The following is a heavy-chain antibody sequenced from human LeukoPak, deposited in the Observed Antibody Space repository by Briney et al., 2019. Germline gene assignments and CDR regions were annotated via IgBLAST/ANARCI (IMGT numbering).Heavy chain of an antibody. V-gene: IGHV4-61*01. J-gene: IGHJ2*01. CDR2: IYYSGST. D-gene: IGHD6-6*01. CDR1: GVSVSSGSYY. Sequence: PSETLSLTCTVSGVSVSSGSYYWSWIRQPPGKGLEWIGYIYYSGSTNYNPSLKSRVTISVDKSKNQFSLKLSSVTAADTAVYYCAGVGVEFEYSMIAYWYFDLWGRGTLVTVSS. CDR3: AGVGVEFEYSMIAYWYFDL.